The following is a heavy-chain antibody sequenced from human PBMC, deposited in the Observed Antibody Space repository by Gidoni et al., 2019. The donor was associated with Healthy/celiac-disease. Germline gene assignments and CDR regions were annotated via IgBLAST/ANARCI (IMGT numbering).Heavy chain of an antibody. CDR3: ARDPGAVAGPFDY. J-gene: IGHJ4*02. V-gene: IGHV3-30*01. Sequence: QVQLVESGGGVVQPGRSLRLSCAASGFTFSSYAMHWVRQAPGKGLEWVAVISYDGSNKYYADSVKGRFTISRDNSKNTLYLQMNSLRAEDTAVYYCARDPGAVAGPFDYWGQGTLVTVSS. CDR2: ISYDGSNK. D-gene: IGHD6-19*01. CDR1: GFTFSSYA.